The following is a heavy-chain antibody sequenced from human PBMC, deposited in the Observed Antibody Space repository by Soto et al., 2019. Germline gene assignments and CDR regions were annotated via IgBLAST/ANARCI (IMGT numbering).Heavy chain of an antibody. V-gene: IGHV3-30*03. D-gene: IGHD5-18*01. CDR2: ISFDGGSK. CDR1: GFTFSRHG. Sequence: QVQLVESGGGVVKPGRSLRLSCAPSGFTFSRHGMPWVRQAPGKGLEWVAVISFDGGSKDYVESVRGRFSISRDNSENTLYVQMDSLRDEDTAVYYCAREEEVTGYWYFDLWGRGTLVTVAS. J-gene: IGHJ2*01. CDR3: AREEEVTGYWYFDL.